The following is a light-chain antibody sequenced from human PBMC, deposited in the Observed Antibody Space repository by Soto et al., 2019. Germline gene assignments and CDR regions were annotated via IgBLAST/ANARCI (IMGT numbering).Light chain of an antibody. J-gene: IGLJ2*01. Sequence: QSVLTQPPSVSAAPGQQVTISCSGGTSNLGNNYVSCYQQFPGTAPRLLMYDTNNGPSGIPDRFSASHSVTSATLGITGLQTGDEDVYYCGAWDTTLSGVLFGGGTKVTVL. CDR3: GAWDTTLSGVL. V-gene: IGLV1-51*01. CDR2: DTN. CDR1: TSNLGNNY.